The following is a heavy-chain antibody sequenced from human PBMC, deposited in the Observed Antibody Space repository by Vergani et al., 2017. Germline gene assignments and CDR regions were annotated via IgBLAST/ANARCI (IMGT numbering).Heavy chain of an antibody. CDR1: GFTFSNAW. J-gene: IGHJ4*02. V-gene: IGHV3-15*01. Sequence: EVQLVESGGGLVKPGGSLRLSCAASGFTFSNAWMSWVRQAPGKGLEWVGRIKSKTDGGTTDYAAPVKGRFTISRDNSKNTLYLQMNSLRAEDTAVYYCAKVQGLSTRVDRTFDYWGQGTLVTVSS. CDR3: AKVQGLSTRVDRTFDY. D-gene: IGHD6-19*01. CDR2: IKSKTDGGTT.